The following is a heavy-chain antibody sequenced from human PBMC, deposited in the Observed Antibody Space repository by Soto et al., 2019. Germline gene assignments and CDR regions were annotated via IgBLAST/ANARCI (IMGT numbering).Heavy chain of an antibody. CDR1: GFTFSDYY. CDR2: INTMSTST. Sequence: QVQLVESGGGLVEPGGSLRLSCAAAGFTFSDYYMTWIRQAPGKGLEWVSHINTMSTSTNYADSVKGRFTISRDNAKNSLYLQMNSLRPEDTAVYYCASGGTIPGSALRYWGQGTLVTVSS. CDR3: ASGGTIPGSALRY. D-gene: IGHD1-20*01. V-gene: IGHV3-11*05. J-gene: IGHJ4*02.